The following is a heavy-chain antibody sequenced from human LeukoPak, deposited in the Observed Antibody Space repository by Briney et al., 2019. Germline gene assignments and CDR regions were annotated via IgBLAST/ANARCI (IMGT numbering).Heavy chain of an antibody. V-gene: IGHV3-21*01. Sequence: GGSLRLSCAASGFTFSGYSMNWVRQAPGKGLEWVSSITSSSSYIYYADSVKGRFTISRDNAKNSLYLQMNSLRAEDTAVYYCARWNGASARANFDSGGQGPLVTV. J-gene: IGHJ4*02. CDR3: ARWNGASARANFDS. CDR2: ITSSSSYI. D-gene: IGHD1-1*01. CDR1: GFTFSGYS.